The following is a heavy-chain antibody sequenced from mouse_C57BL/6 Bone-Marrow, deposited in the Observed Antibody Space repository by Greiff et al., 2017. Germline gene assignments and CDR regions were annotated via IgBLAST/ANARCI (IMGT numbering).Heavy chain of an antibody. D-gene: IGHD2-3*01. CDR1: GFSFNTYA. J-gene: IGHJ4*01. CDR2: IRSKSNNYAT. CDR3: VRQGDGYYGYYAMDY. V-gene: IGHV10-1*01. Sequence: GGGLVQPKGSLKLSCAASGFSFNTYAMNWVRQAPGKGLEWVARIRSKSNNYATYYADSVKDRFTISRDDSESMLYLQMNNLKTEDTAMYYCVRQGDGYYGYYAMDYWGQGTSVTVSS.